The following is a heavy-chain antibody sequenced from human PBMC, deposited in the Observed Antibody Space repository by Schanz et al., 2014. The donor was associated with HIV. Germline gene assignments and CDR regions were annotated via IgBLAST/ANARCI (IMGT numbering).Heavy chain of an antibody. D-gene: IGHD3-9*01. CDR2: INPNSGGT. V-gene: IGHV1-2*02. CDR3: AREKVGILADYTPNGMDV. Sequence: QVQLVQSGAEGRKPGASVKVSCKASEYTFTGDFMHWVRQAPGQGLEWMGWINPNSGGTNYAQKFQGRVTMTRDTSISTAYMELSRLRSDDTAVYYCAREKVGILADYTPNGMDVWGQGTTVTVSS. CDR1: EYTFTGDF. J-gene: IGHJ6*02.